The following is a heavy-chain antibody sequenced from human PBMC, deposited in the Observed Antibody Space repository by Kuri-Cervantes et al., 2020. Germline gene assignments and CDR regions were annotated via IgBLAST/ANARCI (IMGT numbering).Heavy chain of an antibody. CDR3: ARWGYYDSRGHYYFDY. V-gene: IGHV1-2*02. D-gene: IGHD3-22*01. CDR1: GYIFTSYG. Sequence: ASVKVSCKASGYIFTSYGITWVRQAPGQGLEWMGCINPNSGDTNYAQKFQGRVTMTRDTSITTAYMELSGLRSDDTAVYYCARWGYYDSRGHYYFDYWGQGTLVTVSS. J-gene: IGHJ4*02. CDR2: INPNSGDT.